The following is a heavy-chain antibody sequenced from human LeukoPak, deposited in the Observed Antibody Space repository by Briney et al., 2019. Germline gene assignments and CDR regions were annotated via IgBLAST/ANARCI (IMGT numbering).Heavy chain of an antibody. CDR2: IIPIFGTA. CDR3: ARDGGGWFDP. CDR1: GGTFSSYA. Sequence: ASVKVSCKASGGTFSSYAISWVRQAPGQGLEWMGGIIPIFGTANYAQKFQGRVTITADESTSTTYMELSSLRSEDTAVYYCARDGGGWFDPWGQGTLVTVSS. D-gene: IGHD3-16*01. V-gene: IGHV1-69*01. J-gene: IGHJ5*02.